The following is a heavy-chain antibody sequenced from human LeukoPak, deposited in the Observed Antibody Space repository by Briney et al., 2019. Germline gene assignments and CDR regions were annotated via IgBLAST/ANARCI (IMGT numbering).Heavy chain of an antibody. V-gene: IGHV1-8*01. J-gene: IGHJ3*02. CDR3: ARPYARELPDAFDI. Sequence: GASVKVSCKASGYTFTSYDINWVRQATGQGLEWMGWMNPNSGNTGYAQKFQGRVTMTRNTSISTAYMELSSLRSEDTAVYYCARPYARELPDAFDIWGQGTMVTVSS. CDR1: GYTFTSYD. D-gene: IGHD1-26*01. CDR2: MNPNSGNT.